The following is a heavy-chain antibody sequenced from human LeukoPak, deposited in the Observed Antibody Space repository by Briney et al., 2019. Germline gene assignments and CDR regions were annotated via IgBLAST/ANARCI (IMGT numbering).Heavy chain of an antibody. Sequence: SETLSLTCTVSGGSISSYYWSWIRQPPGKGLEWIGYIYYSGSTNYNPSLKSRVTISVDTSKNQFSLKPSSVTAADTAVYYCARPHYCSGGSCYHFDPWGQGTLVTVSS. J-gene: IGHJ5*02. CDR1: GGSISSYY. V-gene: IGHV4-59*01. CDR3: ARPHYCSGGSCYHFDP. D-gene: IGHD2-15*01. CDR2: IYYSGST.